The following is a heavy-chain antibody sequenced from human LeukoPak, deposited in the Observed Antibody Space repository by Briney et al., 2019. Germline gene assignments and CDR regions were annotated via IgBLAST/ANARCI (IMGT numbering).Heavy chain of an antibody. Sequence: PSDTLSLTCAVSGGSISSHYWSWIRQPPGKGLEWMGFVYYSGTTKYNPSLKSRVTISADTSKNQFSLQLSSVTAADTAVYYCARQADDSSSSLVYFDYWGQGTLVTVSS. CDR1: GGSISSHY. J-gene: IGHJ4*02. CDR2: VYYSGTT. CDR3: ARQADDSSSSLVYFDY. D-gene: IGHD6-6*01. V-gene: IGHV4-59*08.